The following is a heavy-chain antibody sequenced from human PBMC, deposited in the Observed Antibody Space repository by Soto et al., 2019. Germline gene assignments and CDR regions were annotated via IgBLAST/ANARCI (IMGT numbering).Heavy chain of an antibody. Sequence: GGSLRLSCAASGFTFSSYAMHWVRQAPGKGLEWVAVISYDGSNKYYADSVKGRFTISRDNSKNTLYLQMNSLRAEDTAVYYCARDRVPYSSGSNWFDPWGQGTLVTVSS. J-gene: IGHJ5*02. CDR3: ARDRVPYSSGSNWFDP. CDR2: ISYDGSNK. D-gene: IGHD3-22*01. CDR1: GFTFSSYA. V-gene: IGHV3-30-3*01.